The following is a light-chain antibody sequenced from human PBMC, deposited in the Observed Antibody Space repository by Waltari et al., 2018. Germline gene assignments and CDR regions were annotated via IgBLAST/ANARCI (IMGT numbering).Light chain of an antibody. Sequence: QSALAQPASVSGSPGQSVTISCFGSYSDIGSSNLVSWYRQDPDRAPKLLIFDVTKPPSGVSTRFSGPKSGNTASLTNSGLQTDDTSDYYCASSTNLNTVVFGGGTKLTV. CDR1: YSDIGSSNL. J-gene: IGLJ3*02. CDR2: DVT. V-gene: IGLV2-14*03. CDR3: ASSTNLNTVV.